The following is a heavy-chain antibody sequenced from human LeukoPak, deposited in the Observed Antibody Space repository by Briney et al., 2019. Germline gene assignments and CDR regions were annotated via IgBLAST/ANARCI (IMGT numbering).Heavy chain of an antibody. CDR2: INEDATTI. D-gene: IGHD3-16*01. J-gene: IGHJ4*02. V-gene: IGHV3-74*01. Sequence: GSLRLSCAASGFAFSAYWMHWVRQAPGKGLEWVSRINEDATTITYADSVKGRFIISRDNSKKSLYLQMNNLRAEDTAVYYCVRDLILVWTPGDDFDFWGQGTLVIVSS. CDR1: GFAFSAYW. CDR3: VRDLILVWTPGDDFDF.